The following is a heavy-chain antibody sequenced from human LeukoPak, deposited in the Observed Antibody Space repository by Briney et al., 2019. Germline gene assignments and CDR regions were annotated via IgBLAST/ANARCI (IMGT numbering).Heavy chain of an antibody. CDR2: IYYSGST. J-gene: IGHJ4*02. D-gene: IGHD1-26*01. CDR3: ARHPTKWELRLSLDY. Sequence: SETLSLTCTVSGGSISSSSYYWGWIRQPPGKGLEWTGSIYYSGSTYYNPSLKSRVTISVDTSKNQFSLKLSSVTAADTAVYYCARHPTKWELRLSLDYWGQGTLVAVSS. V-gene: IGHV4-39*01. CDR1: GGSISSSSYY.